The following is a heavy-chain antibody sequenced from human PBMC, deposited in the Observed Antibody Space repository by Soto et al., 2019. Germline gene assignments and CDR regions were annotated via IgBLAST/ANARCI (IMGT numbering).Heavy chain of an antibody. CDR2: IYSSGST. CDR3: AALNGIAARTRVDYYGMDV. Sequence: SETLSLTCTVSGGSISSGDYYGSWIRQPPGQGRGGIGYIYSSGSTYYHPSLKSRVTISVHASKNQFSLKLSSLTTADTAVYCCAALNGIAARTRVDYYGMDVWGQGTTVTV. D-gene: IGHD6-6*01. J-gene: IGHJ6*02. CDR1: GGSISSGDYY. V-gene: IGHV4-30-4*01.